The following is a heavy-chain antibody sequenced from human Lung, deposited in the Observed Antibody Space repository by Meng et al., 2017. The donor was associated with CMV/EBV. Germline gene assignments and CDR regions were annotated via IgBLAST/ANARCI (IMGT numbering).Heavy chain of an antibody. Sequence: GEXXKISCEASGFTFSSYAMTWVRQTPGKGLESVSAITGAGGNTYYPNSVKGRFTVSRDNSKNTLYLQMNSLRVEDTAVYYCARGEAEYCSGAICYHFDHXGQGXLVTVSS. J-gene: IGHJ4*02. CDR3: ARGEAEYCSGAICYHFDH. CDR2: ITGAGGNT. D-gene: IGHD2-2*01. CDR1: GFTFSSYA. V-gene: IGHV3-23*01.